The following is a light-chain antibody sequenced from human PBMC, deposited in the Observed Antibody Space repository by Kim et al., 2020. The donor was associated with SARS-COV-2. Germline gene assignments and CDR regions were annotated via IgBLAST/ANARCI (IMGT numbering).Light chain of an antibody. CDR1: SSNIGAGYD. Sequence: RVTTSCTGGSSNIGAGYDVHWYQQLPGTAPNLLIYGNANRPSGVPDRFSGSKSGTSASLAITGLQAEDEAVYYCQSYDSSLSVWLFGGGTQLTVL. J-gene: IGLJ3*02. CDR3: QSYDSSLSVWL. V-gene: IGLV1-40*01. CDR2: GNA.